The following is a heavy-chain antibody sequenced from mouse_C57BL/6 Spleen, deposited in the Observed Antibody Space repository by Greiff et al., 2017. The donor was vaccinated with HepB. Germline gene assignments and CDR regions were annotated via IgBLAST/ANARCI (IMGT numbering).Heavy chain of an antibody. D-gene: IGHD2-1*01. CDR3: ARKYYGNYFDY. Sequence: VQLVESGPELVKPGASVKISCKASGYAFSSSWMNWVKQRPGKGLEWIGRIYPGDGDTNYNGKFKGKATLTADKSSSTAYMQLSSLTSEDSAVYCCARKYYGNYFDYWGQGTTLTVSS. CDR2: IYPGDGDT. J-gene: IGHJ2*01. CDR1: GYAFSSSW. V-gene: IGHV1-82*01.